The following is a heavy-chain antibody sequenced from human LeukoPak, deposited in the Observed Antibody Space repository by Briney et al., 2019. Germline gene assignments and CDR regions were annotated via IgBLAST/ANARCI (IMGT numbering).Heavy chain of an antibody. CDR1: GYTFTSYG. Sequence: ASVKVSCKASGYTFTSYGISWVRQAPGQGLEWMGWISAYSGNTNYAQKLQGRVTMTTDTSTSTAYMELRSLRSDDTAVYYCARQHPSPQAGYGERFDYWGQGTLVTVSS. D-gene: IGHD4-17*01. J-gene: IGHJ4*02. CDR2: ISAYSGNT. V-gene: IGHV1-18*01. CDR3: ARQHPSPQAGYGERFDY.